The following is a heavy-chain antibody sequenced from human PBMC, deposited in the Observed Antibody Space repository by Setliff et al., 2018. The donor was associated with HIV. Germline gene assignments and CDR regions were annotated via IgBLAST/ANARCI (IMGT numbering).Heavy chain of an antibody. D-gene: IGHD2-15*01. J-gene: IGHJ5*02. Sequence: PSETLSLTCAVSGYSVSSGYYWAWIRQAPGKGLRWIGQMYYTGTTDYNPSLSSRVTISQDKSRNQFSLKLTSVTATDTAIYYCARGVGIGGNWFDPWGQGIMVTVSS. V-gene: IGHV4-38-2*01. CDR2: MYYTGTT. CDR1: GYSVSSGYY. CDR3: ARGVGIGGNWFDP.